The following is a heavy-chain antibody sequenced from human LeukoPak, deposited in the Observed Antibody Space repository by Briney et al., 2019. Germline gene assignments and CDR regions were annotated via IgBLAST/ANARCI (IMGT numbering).Heavy chain of an antibody. J-gene: IGHJ4*02. CDR2: IRYDGSNK. CDR3: AKDAPFYYYDSSGYFDY. D-gene: IGHD3-22*01. V-gene: IGHV3-30*02. CDR1: GFTFSSYG. Sequence: TGGSLRLSCAASGFTFSSYGMHWVRQAPGKGLEWVAFIRYDGSNKYYADSVKGRFTISRDNSKNTLYLQMNSLRAEDTAVYYCAKDAPFYYYDSSGYFDYWGQGTLVTVSS.